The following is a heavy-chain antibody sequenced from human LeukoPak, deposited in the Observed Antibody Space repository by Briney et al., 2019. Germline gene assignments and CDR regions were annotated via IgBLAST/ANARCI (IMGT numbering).Heavy chain of an antibody. Sequence: GGSLRLSCAASGFTFDDYAMHWVRQAPGKGLEWVSGISWNSGSIGYADSVKGRFTISRDNAKNSLYLQMNSLRAEDTAVYYCARGLLWFGNYYMDVWGKGTTVTVSS. CDR2: ISWNSGSI. J-gene: IGHJ6*03. CDR1: GFTFDDYA. CDR3: ARGLLWFGNYYMDV. D-gene: IGHD3-10*01. V-gene: IGHV3-9*01.